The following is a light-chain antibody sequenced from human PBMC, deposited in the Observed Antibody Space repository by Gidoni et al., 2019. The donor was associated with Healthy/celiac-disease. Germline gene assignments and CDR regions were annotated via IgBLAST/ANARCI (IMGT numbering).Light chain of an antibody. CDR2: WAS. J-gene: IGKJ1*01. CDR1: QSVLYSSNNKNY. Sequence: DIVMTQSPDSLALSLGERATINCKSSQSVLYSSNNKNYLAWYQQKPGQPPKLLIYWASTREPGVPDRFSGSGSGTDFTLTISSLQAEDVAVYYCQQYYSTPQTFGQGTKVEIK. V-gene: IGKV4-1*01. CDR3: QQYYSTPQT.